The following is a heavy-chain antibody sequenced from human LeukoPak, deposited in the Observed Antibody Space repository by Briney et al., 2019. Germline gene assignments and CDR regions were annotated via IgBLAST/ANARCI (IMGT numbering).Heavy chain of an antibody. CDR3: ARASASYGCDY. J-gene: IGHJ4*02. CDR1: RSTFTGYY. V-gene: IGHV1-2*06. D-gene: IGHD5-18*01. Sequence: VKVSCKASRSTFTGYYMHWVRQAPGQGLEWMGRINPNSGGTNYAQKFQGRVTMTRDTSTSTVYMELSSLRSEDTAVYYCARASASYGCDYWGQGTLVTVSS. CDR2: INPNSGGT.